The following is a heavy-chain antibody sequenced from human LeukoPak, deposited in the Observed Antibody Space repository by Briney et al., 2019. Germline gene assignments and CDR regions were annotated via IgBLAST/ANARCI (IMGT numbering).Heavy chain of an antibody. J-gene: IGHJ4*02. CDR3: ARGPDTVTFDY. Sequence: SEPLSLTCAVYGGSFSGYYWSWIRQPPGKGLEWIGEINHSGSTNYNPSLKSRVTISVDTSKNQFSLKLSSVTAADTAVYYCARGPDTVTFDYWGQGTLVTVSS. V-gene: IGHV4-34*01. CDR1: GGSFSGYY. CDR2: INHSGST. D-gene: IGHD4-17*01.